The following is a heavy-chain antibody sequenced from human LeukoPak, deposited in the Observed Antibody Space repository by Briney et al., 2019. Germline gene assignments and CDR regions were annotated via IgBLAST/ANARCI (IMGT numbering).Heavy chain of an antibody. CDR1: GFTFSNAW. V-gene: IGHV3-15*01. D-gene: IGHD2-2*01. J-gene: IGHJ4*02. CDR2: IKSKTDGGTS. CDR3: TIVVPAAIGGPH. Sequence: PGGSLRLSCAASGFTFSNAWMSWVRQAPGKGLEWVGRIKSKTDGGTSDYAAPVKGRFTISSDDSKNTLYLQMNSLKTEDTAVYYCTIVVPAAIGGPHWGQGTLVTVSS.